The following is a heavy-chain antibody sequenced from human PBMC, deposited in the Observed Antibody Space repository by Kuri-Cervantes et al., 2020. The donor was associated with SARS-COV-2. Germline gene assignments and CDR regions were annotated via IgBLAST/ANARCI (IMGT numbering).Heavy chain of an antibody. CDR1: GFTFSSYS. J-gene: IGHJ4*02. D-gene: IGHD6-6*01. CDR3: ARVRMVGSSSVPYYFDY. V-gene: IGHV3-21*01. CDR2: ISSSSSYI. Sequence: GGSLRLSCAASGFTFSSYSMNWVRQAPGKGLEWVSSISSSSSYIYYADSVKVRFTISRDNAKNSLYLQMNSLRAEDTAVYYCARVRMVGSSSVPYYFDYWGQGTLVTVSS.